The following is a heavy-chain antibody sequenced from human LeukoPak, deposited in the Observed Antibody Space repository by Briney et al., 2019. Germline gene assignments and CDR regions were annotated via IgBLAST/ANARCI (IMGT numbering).Heavy chain of an antibody. V-gene: IGHV1-46*01. Sequence: ASVKVSCKASGYTFTSYYMHWVRQAPGQGLEWMGIINPSGGSTSYAQKFQGRVTMTRDTSTSTVYMELSSLRSKDTAVYYCARVNYYDSSGYYPYGMDVWGQGTTVTVSS. CDR2: INPSGGST. CDR3: ARVNYYDSSGYYPYGMDV. D-gene: IGHD3-22*01. J-gene: IGHJ6*02. CDR1: GYTFTSYY.